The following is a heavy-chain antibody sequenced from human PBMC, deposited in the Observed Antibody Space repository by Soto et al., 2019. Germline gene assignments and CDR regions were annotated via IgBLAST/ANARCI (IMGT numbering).Heavy chain of an antibody. CDR3: ASHSGSAPEGRYYYGMDV. CDR2: IIPIFGTA. CDR1: GGTFSSYA. D-gene: IGHD1-26*01. V-gene: IGHV1-69*12. Sequence: QVQLVQSGAEVKKPGSSVKVSCKASGGTFSSYAISWVRQAPGQGLEWMGGIIPIFGTADYAQKFQGRVTNTADELTSTDYMEMSSLRSEDTAVYYCASHSGSAPEGRYYYGMDVWGQGTTVTVSS. J-gene: IGHJ6*02.